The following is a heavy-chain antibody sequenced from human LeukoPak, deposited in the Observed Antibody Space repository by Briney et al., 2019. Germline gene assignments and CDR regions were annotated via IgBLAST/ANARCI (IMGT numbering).Heavy chain of an antibody. J-gene: IGHJ6*04. CDR3: PREQGYCSSTSCYTGMDV. CDR1: VGTLSIYA. V-gene: IGHV1-69*13. D-gene: IGHD2-2*02. Sequence: SVKVSCKASVGTLSIYAISSVRQAPGQGLEWMGGIIPIFGTANYAQKFQGRVTITADESTSTAYMELSSLRSEDTAVYYCPREQGYCSSTSCYTGMDVWGKGTTVTVSS. CDR2: IIPIFGTA.